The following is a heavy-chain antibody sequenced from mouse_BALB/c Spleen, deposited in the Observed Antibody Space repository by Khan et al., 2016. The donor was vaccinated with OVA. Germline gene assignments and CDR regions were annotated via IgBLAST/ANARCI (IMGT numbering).Heavy chain of an antibody. J-gene: IGHJ3*01. CDR3: TRGGYGWFAY. D-gene: IGHD3-1*01. CDR1: GYAFTNYQ. Sequence: QVQLQQSGAELVKPGASVKLSCKASGYAFTNYQMYWVKQRPGQGLEWIGEINPSNGGTNFNEKFKSKATLTVDKSSSTAYMHLSSLTSEDSAVYYCTRGGYGWFAYWGQGTLVTVSA. CDR2: INPSNGGT. V-gene: IGHV1S81*02.